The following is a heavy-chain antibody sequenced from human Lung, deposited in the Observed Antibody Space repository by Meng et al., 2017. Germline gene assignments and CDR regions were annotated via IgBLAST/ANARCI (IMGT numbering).Heavy chain of an antibody. Sequence: VQLQHWGEGLLKPSETLSLTCAVYGGSFIGYYWSWIRQTPGKGLEWIGEIIDSGSTNYNPSLKSRVTISVDTSKNQFSLRVTSVTAADRAVYYCVRRTYSSGWYFDYWGQGTLVTVSS. V-gene: IGHV4-34*02. CDR2: IIDSGST. J-gene: IGHJ4*02. CDR1: GGSFIGYY. CDR3: VRRTYSSGWYFDY. D-gene: IGHD6-19*01.